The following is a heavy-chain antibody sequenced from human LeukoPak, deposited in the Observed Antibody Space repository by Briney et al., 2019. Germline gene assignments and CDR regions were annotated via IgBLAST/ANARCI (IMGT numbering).Heavy chain of an antibody. CDR1: GFTFSSYA. D-gene: IGHD1-26*01. V-gene: IGHV3-23*01. Sequence: GGSLRLSCAASGFTFSSYAMSWVRQAPGKGLEWVSAISGSGGSTYYADSVKGRFTISRDNSKNTLYLQVNSLRADDTAVYYCAKKTHTSSSYPYDYRGQGTLVTVSS. CDR3: AKKTHTSSSYPYDY. CDR2: ISGSGGST. J-gene: IGHJ4*02.